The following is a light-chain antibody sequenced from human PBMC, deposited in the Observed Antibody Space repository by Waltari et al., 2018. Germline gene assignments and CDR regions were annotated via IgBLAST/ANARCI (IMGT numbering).Light chain of an antibody. Sequence: QSALTQPASVSGSPGQPTTISCAGTDRDVDAYAFVSWYQQHPGKAPHLIIYEVSNRPSGISNRFSASKSGNTASLTISGLQAEDEADYYCSSYTTSSAPGVFGTGTRVTVL. J-gene: IGLJ1*01. CDR3: SSYTTSSAPGV. V-gene: IGLV2-14*01. CDR1: DRDVDAYAF. CDR2: EVS.